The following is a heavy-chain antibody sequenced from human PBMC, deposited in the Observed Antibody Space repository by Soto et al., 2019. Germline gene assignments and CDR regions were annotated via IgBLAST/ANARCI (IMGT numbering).Heavy chain of an antibody. D-gene: IGHD2-2*01. V-gene: IGHV4-59*08. J-gene: IGHJ4*02. CDR3: ARLYCSSTSCYHLSYYFDY. Sequence: SETLSLTCTVSGGSISSYYWSWIRQPPGKGLEWIGYIYYSGSTNYNPSLKSRATISVDTSKNQFSLKLSSVTAADTAVYYCARLYCSSTSCYHLSYYFDYWGQGTLVTVSS. CDR1: GGSISSYY. CDR2: IYYSGST.